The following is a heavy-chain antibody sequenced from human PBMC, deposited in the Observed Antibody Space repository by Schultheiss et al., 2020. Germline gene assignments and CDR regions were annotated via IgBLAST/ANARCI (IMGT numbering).Heavy chain of an antibody. Sequence: SQTLSLTCTVSGGSISSYYWSWIRQPPGKGLEWIGYIYYSGSTNYNPSLNSRVTISLDKSKNQFSLRLSSVTAADTAIYYCARGSENYCSGGSCYSGVNWFDPWGQGTLDTVSS. CDR3: ARGSENYCSGGSCYSGVNWFDP. CDR2: IYYSGST. CDR1: GGSISSYY. J-gene: IGHJ5*02. D-gene: IGHD2-15*01. V-gene: IGHV4-59*08.